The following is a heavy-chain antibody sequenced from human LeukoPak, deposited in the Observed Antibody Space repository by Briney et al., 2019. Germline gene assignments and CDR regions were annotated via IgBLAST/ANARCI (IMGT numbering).Heavy chain of an antibody. D-gene: IGHD6-13*01. Sequence: SETLSLTCTVSGGSISNFYWSWIRQPPGKGLEWIGSIYYSGSTYYNPSLKSRVTISVDTSKNQFSLKLSSVTAADTAVYYCARPVRYAGILDAFDIWGQGTMVTVSS. V-gene: IGHV4-59*05. CDR3: ARPVRYAGILDAFDI. CDR1: GGSISNFY. CDR2: IYYSGST. J-gene: IGHJ3*02.